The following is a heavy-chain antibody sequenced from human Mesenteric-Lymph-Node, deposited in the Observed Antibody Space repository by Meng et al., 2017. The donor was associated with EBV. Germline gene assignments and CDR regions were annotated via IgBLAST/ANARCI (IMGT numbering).Heavy chain of an antibody. CDR3: ARTYGDYAYDPFDI. V-gene: IGHV4-30-4*01. CDR2: IYYSGNS. D-gene: IGHD4-17*01. Sequence: QLQASRPGMVKPSHTLSLTCAVSSGSISSGNYYWSWIRQPPGKGLEWIGYIYYSGNSYYNPSLKSRVTISVDTSKNQFSLKLSSVTAADTAVYYCARTYGDYAYDPFDIWGQGTMVTVSS. J-gene: IGHJ3*02. CDR1: SGSISSGNYY.